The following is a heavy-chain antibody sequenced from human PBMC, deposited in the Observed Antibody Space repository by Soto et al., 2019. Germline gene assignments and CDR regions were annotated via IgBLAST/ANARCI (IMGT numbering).Heavy chain of an antibody. CDR3: SISNSYGRGDF. V-gene: IGHV1-69*01. CDR1: GGTRNSYT. J-gene: IGHJ4*02. Sequence: QVQLVQSGAEVKKPGSSVRVSCKASGGTRNSYTISWVRQAAGQGLEWMGGIIPVFGTTDYAQKFQGRVTITADQSTGTAYLDLFSLRSDDTAIFYCSISNSYGRGDFWGQGTLVTVSS. CDR2: IIPVFGTT. D-gene: IGHD1-1*01.